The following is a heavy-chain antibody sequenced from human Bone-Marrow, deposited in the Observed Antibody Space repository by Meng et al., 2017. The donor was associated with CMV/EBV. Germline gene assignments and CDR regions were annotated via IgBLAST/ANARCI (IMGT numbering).Heavy chain of an antibody. J-gene: IGHJ4*02. CDR1: GDSIDNYY. D-gene: IGHD2-2*02. CDR2: IYYSGST. V-gene: IGHV4-59*01. Sequence: SEPLSLTCTVSGDSIDNYYWNWIRRPPGKGLEWIGYIYYSGSTNYNPSLKSRVTISVDTSKNQFSLKLSSVTAADTAVYYCARTPEYCSSTSCYMDYWGQGTLVTVSS. CDR3: ARTPEYCSSTSCYMDY.